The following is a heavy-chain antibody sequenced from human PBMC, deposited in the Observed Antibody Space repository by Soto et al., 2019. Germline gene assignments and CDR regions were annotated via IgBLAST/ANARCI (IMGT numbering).Heavy chain of an antibody. J-gene: IGHJ4*02. Sequence: SGPTLVNPTQTLTLTCTFSGFSLSTSGMCVSWIRQPPGKALEWLARIDWDDDKYYSTSLKTRLTISKDTSKNQVVLTMTNMDPVDTATYYCARIRPGYCSSTSCDSWGQGTLVTVSS. CDR2: IDWDDDK. V-gene: IGHV2-70*11. D-gene: IGHD2-2*01. CDR3: ARIRPGYCSSTSCDS. CDR1: GFSLSTSGMC.